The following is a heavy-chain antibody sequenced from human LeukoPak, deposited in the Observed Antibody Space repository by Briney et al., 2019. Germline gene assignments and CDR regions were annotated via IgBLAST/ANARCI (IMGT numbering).Heavy chain of an antibody. Sequence: PGGSLRLSCAASGFTFSNYAMSWVRQAPGKGLEWVSSISDRGGRTNYADSAKGRFTISRDNSKSTLFLQMHSLRADDTAVYYCTKESAVAGYDYWGQGTLVTVSS. CDR1: GFTFSNYA. D-gene: IGHD6-19*01. CDR2: ISDRGGRT. V-gene: IGHV3-23*01. J-gene: IGHJ4*02. CDR3: TKESAVAGYDY.